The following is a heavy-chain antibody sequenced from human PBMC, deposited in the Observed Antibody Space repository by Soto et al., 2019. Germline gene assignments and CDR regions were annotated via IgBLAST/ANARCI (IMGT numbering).Heavy chain of an antibody. Sequence: GGSLRLSCAASGFTFSSYTLDWVRRAPGKGLEWVATSSDRRTGNTHYSDSVRGRFTLSRDYSRNILFLQMDSLRADETALYYCTTWLTAHFDYWGRGTQVTVSS. CDR1: GFTFSSYT. CDR2: SSDRRTGNT. D-gene: IGHD2-21*02. CDR3: TTWLTAHFDY. J-gene: IGHJ4*02. V-gene: IGHV3-23*01.